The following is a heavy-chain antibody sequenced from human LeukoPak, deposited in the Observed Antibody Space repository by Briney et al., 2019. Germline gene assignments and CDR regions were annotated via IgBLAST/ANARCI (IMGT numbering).Heavy chain of an antibody. V-gene: IGHV4-34*01. CDR2: INHSGST. D-gene: IGHD2-15*01. J-gene: IGHJ4*02. CDR1: GGSFSGYY. Sequence: PSETLSLTCAVYGGSFSGYYWSWIRQPPGKGLEWIGEINHSGSTNHNPSLKSRVTISVDTSKNQFSLKLSSVTAADTAVYYCAAGYCSGGSCYRRPFDYWAREPWSPSPQ. CDR3: AAGYCSGGSCYRRPFDY.